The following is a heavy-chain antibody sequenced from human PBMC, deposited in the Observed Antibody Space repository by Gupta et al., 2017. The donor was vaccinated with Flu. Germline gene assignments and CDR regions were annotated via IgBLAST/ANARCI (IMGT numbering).Heavy chain of an antibody. J-gene: IGHJ4*02. V-gene: IGHV4-34*01. CDR1: GGSFSGYY. Sequence: QVQLQQWGAGLLKPSETLSLTCAVYGGSFSGYYWSWIRQPPGKGLEWIGEINHSGSTNYNPSLKSRVTISVDTSKNQFSLKLSSVTAADTAVYYCARGGLVVTHNHRRYFDYWGQGTLVTVSS. D-gene: IGHD3-22*01. CDR3: ARGGLVVTHNHRRYFDY. CDR2: INHSGST.